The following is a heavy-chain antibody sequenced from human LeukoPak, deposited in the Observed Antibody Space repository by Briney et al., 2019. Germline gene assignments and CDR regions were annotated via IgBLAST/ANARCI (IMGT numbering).Heavy chain of an antibody. D-gene: IGHD2-15*01. CDR1: GFTFSSYS. Sequence: GGSLRLSCAPSGFTFSSYSMNWVRQAPGKGLEWVSSISSSSSYIYYADSVKGRFTISRDSAKNSLYLQMNSLRAEDTAVYYCARDQPYCSGGSCYSNYYYYYGMDVWGQGTTVTVSS. V-gene: IGHV3-21*01. CDR3: ARDQPYCSGGSCYSNYYYYYGMDV. J-gene: IGHJ6*02. CDR2: ISSSSSYI.